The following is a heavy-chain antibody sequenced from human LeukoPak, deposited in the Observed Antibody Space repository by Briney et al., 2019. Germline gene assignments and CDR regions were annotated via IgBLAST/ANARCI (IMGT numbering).Heavy chain of an antibody. CDR1: GGSISSYH. Sequence: SETLSLTCTFSGGSISSYHWNWIRQTPGKGREGVGYMYYTGVSNYNPSLKSRVAISVDSSKNQFSLKVTSVTAADTAIYYCTTIKRGDIFGYFDFWGQGALVTVSS. CDR2: MYYTGVS. J-gene: IGHJ4*02. D-gene: IGHD5-18*01. V-gene: IGHV4-59*13. CDR3: TTIKRGDIFGYFDF.